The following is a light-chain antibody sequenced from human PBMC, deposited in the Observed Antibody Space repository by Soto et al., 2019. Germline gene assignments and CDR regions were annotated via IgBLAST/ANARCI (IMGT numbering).Light chain of an antibody. V-gene: IGKV1-12*01. CDR3: QQTSAFPRT. CDR1: RDISNS. CDR2: GAS. J-gene: IGKJ1*01. Sequence: DIQMTQSPSSVPASVGDRLTITCRASRDISNSLAWYQQTPGKAPKLLLRGASSLHRGVPSRFSGGGAGTEFTLTISSLQPEDFATYYCQQTSAFPRTFGQGTKVDIK.